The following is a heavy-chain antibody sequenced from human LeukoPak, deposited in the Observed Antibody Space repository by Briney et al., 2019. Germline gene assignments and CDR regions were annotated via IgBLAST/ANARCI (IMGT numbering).Heavy chain of an antibody. CDR2: IHTSGST. D-gene: IGHD6-13*01. CDR1: GGSISSYY. CDR3: ARGLSSSWAYYYYMDV. Sequence: SETLSLTCTVSGGSISSYYWSWIRQPPGKGLEWIGYIHTSGSTNYNPSLKSRVTISVDTSKNQFSLKLSSVTAADTAVYYCARGLSSSWAYYYYMDVWGKGTTVTVSS. J-gene: IGHJ6*03. V-gene: IGHV4-4*09.